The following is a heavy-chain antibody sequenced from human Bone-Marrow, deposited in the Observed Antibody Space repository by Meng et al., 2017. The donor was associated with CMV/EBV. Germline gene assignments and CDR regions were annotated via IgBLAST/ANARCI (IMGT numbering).Heavy chain of an antibody. V-gene: IGHV4-39*07. Sequence: GSLRLSCTVSGGSISSSSYYWGWIRQPPGKGLEWIGEIYHSGSTNYNPSLKSRVTISVDKSKNQFSLKLSSVTAADTAVYYCAREGPRGYCSSTSCYGVDYFDYWGQGTLVTVSS. J-gene: IGHJ4*02. CDR3: AREGPRGYCSSTSCYGVDYFDY. CDR1: GGSISSSSYY. CDR2: IYHSGST. D-gene: IGHD2-2*01.